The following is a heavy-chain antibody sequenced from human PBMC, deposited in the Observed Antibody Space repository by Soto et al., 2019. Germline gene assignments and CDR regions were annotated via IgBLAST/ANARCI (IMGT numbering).Heavy chain of an antibody. CDR3: ARAGYGYYFDY. D-gene: IGHD5-18*01. Sequence: PSETLSLTCTVSGGSISSYYWSWIRQPPGKGLEWIGYIYYSGSTNYNPPLKSRVTISVDTSKNQFSLKLSSVTAADTAVYYCARAGYGYYFDYWGQGTLVTVSS. CDR1: GGSISSYY. J-gene: IGHJ4*02. V-gene: IGHV4-59*01. CDR2: IYYSGST.